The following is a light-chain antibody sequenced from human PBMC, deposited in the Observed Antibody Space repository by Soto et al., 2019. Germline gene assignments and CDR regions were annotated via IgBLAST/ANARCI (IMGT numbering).Light chain of an antibody. CDR2: KAS. CDR3: QQYHIYSGT. CDR1: QTIDSW. J-gene: IGKJ1*01. V-gene: IGKV1-5*03. Sequence: DIHMTQSPWTLAASVGDRVTITCRASQTIDSWLAWYQQRPGKPPNLLIYKASTLASGVPSRFSGSGSGTEFTLTINSLQPDDFATYYCQQYHIYSGTFGQGTKVDIK.